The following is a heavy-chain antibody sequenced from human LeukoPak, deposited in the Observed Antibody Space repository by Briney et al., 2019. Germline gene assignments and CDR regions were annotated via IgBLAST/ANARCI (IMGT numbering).Heavy chain of an antibody. D-gene: IGHD3-22*01. V-gene: IGHV3-48*04. CDR3: AKDYDRPFDY. J-gene: IGHJ4*02. CDR2: ISSTGGTI. CDR1: GFTFSSNS. Sequence: GGSLRLSCAASGFTFSSNSMNWVRQAPGKGLEWVSYISSTGGTIYYADSMKGRFTISRDNAKNTLYLQMNSLRAEDTAVYYCAKDYDRPFDYWGQGTLVTVSS.